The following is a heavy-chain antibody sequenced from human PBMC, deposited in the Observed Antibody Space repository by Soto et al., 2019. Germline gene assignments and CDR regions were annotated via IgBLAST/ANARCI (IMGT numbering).Heavy chain of an antibody. J-gene: IGHJ5*02. Sequence: PSETLSLTCTVSVGSIDSGYYYWSWILHPPGKGLEWIGYVYYSGTTNYNPFLKSRVTLSLDKSKNQFSLKMNSVTASDTAVYYGARDVIAPPNYFEPWGPGTLVTLSS. CDR2: VYYSGTT. CDR3: ARDVIAPPNYFEP. D-gene: IGHD4-4*01. V-gene: IGHV4-61*01. CDR1: VGSIDSGYYY.